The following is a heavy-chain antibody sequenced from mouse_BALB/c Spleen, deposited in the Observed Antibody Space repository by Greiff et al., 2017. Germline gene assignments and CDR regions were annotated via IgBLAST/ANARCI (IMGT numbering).Heavy chain of an antibody. V-gene: IGHV3-2*02. CDR3: ASRGYYGSSCAMDY. Sequence: EVKLVESGPGLVKPSQSLSLTCTVTGYSITSDYAWNWIRQFPGNKLEWMGYISYSGSTSYNPSLKSRISITRDTSKNQFFLQLNSVTTEDTATYYCASRGYYGSSCAMDYWGQGTSVTVSS. D-gene: IGHD1-1*01. CDR1: GYSITSDYA. J-gene: IGHJ4*01. CDR2: ISYSGST.